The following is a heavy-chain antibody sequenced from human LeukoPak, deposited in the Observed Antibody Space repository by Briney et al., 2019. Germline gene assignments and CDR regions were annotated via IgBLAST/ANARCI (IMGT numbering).Heavy chain of an antibody. Sequence: SETLSLTCPVSGGSISNYYYWTWIRQPPGKGLEWIGYVYYTGSTNFNPSLKSRVTMSLDTSRNQFSLKLTSLTAADTAGYYCARGAMATTPFFDYWGQGTLVTVSS. CDR3: ARGAMATTPFFDY. J-gene: IGHJ4*02. CDR2: VYYTGST. CDR1: GGSISNYY. V-gene: IGHV4-59*01. D-gene: IGHD5-24*01.